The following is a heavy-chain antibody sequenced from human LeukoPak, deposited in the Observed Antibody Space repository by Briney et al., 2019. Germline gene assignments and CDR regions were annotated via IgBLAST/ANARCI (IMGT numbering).Heavy chain of an antibody. CDR3: TTVRGIGVPGIRFDP. J-gene: IGHJ5*02. Sequence: GGSLRLSCAASGFTVSTNYMNWVRQAPGKGLEWVSHIDSSSNTIYYADSVKGRFTISRDNAKNSLYLQMNSLRAEDTAVYYCTTVRGIGVPGIRFDPWGQGTLVTVSS. CDR1: GFTVSTNY. CDR2: IDSSSNTI. V-gene: IGHV3-48*04. D-gene: IGHD6-13*01.